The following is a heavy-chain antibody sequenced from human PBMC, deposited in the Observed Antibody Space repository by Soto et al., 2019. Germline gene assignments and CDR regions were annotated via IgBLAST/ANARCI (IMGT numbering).Heavy chain of an antibody. CDR3: ARDVAYCGGDCYSLVYYFDY. CDR1: GGSISSGGYY. Sequence: SETLSLTCTVSGGSISSGGYYWSWIRQHPGKGLEWIGYIYYSGSTYYNPSLKSRVTISVDTSKNQFFLKLSSVTAADTAVYYCARDVAYCGGDCYSLVYYFDYWGQGTLVTVSS. V-gene: IGHV4-31*03. D-gene: IGHD2-21*02. CDR2: IYYSGST. J-gene: IGHJ4*02.